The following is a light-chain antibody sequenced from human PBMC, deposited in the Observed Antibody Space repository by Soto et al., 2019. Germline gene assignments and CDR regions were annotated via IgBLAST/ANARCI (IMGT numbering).Light chain of an antibody. Sequence: EIVMTQSPATLSVSPGERATLSCRASQSVNSNLAWYQQKPGQAPRLVIYGASTRATGIPARFSGSGSGTELPLTISSLQSEDFAVYYCQQYKNFWTFGQGTKVEIK. CDR2: GAS. V-gene: IGKV3-15*01. CDR1: QSVNSN. CDR3: QQYKNFWT. J-gene: IGKJ1*01.